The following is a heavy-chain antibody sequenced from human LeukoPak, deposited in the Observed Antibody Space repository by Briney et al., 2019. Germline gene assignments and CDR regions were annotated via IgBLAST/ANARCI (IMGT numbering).Heavy chain of an antibody. V-gene: IGHV1-3*01. CDR2: INAGNGNT. J-gene: IGHJ4*02. CDR1: GYTFTSYA. D-gene: IGHD3-10*01. CDR3: ARDRKLLWFGY. Sequence: ASVKVSCKASGYTFTSYAMHWMRQAPGQRLEWMGWINAGNGNTKYSQKFQGRVTITRDTSASTAYMELSSLRSEDTAVYYCARDRKLLWFGYWGQGTLVTVSS.